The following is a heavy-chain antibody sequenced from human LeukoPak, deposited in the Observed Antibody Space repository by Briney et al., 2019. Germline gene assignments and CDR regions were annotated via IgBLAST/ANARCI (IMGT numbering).Heavy chain of an antibody. V-gene: IGHV3-23*01. D-gene: IGHD3-3*01. J-gene: IGHJ4*02. CDR2: ISGSGGST. CDR1: GFTFCSYA. Sequence: PGGSLRLSCAASGFTFCSYAMSWVRQAPGKGLEWVSAISGSGGSTYYADSVKGRFTISGDNSKNTLYLQMNSLRAEDTAVYYCAKDQRLRFLEWLLPFDYWGQGTLVTVSS. CDR3: AKDQRLRFLEWLLPFDY.